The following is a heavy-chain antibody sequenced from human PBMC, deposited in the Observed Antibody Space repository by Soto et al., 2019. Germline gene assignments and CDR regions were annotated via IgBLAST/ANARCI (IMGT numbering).Heavy chain of an antibody. CDR1: GFTFNSHA. D-gene: IGHD3-9*01. CDR3: ARHADTTGYYDVDY. CDR2: ISGSGGLT. Sequence: PGGSLRLSCAASGFTFNSHAMSWVRQAPGKGLEWVSVISGSGGLTYYTDSVKGRLTISRDNFNNTLHLQVNNLRVEDTAVYYCARHADTTGYYDVDYWGQGTLVTVSS. J-gene: IGHJ4*02. V-gene: IGHV3-23*01.